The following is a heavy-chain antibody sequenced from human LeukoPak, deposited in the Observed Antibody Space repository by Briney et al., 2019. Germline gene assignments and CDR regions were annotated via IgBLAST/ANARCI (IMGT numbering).Heavy chain of an antibody. Sequence: GASVTVSCKASGGTFSSYAISWVRQAPGQGLEWMGWINPNSGGTNYAQKFQGRVTMTRDTSISTAYMELSRLRSDDTAVYYCARAKDDSSGYYSVPGLWWGQGTLVTVSS. CDR1: GGTFSSYA. J-gene: IGHJ4*02. CDR3: ARAKDDSSGYYSVPGLW. D-gene: IGHD3-22*01. CDR2: INPNSGGT. V-gene: IGHV1-2*02.